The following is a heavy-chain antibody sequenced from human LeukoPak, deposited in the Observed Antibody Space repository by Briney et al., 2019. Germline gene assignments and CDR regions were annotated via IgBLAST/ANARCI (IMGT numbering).Heavy chain of an antibody. J-gene: IGHJ4*02. D-gene: IGHD2-15*01. CDR2: ISYDGSNK. Sequence: GRSLRLSCAASGFTFSSYAMHWVRQAPGKGLEWVAVISYDGSNKYYADSVKGRFTISRDNSKNTLYLQMNSLRAEDTGVYYWARDRGRPFDYWGQGTLVTVSS. CDR3: ARDRGRPFDY. CDR1: GFTFSSYA. V-gene: IGHV3-30*04.